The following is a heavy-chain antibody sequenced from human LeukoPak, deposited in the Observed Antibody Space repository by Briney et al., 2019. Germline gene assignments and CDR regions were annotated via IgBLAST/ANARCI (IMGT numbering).Heavy chain of an antibody. Sequence: GASVKVSCKASGYTFTSYGISWVRQAPGQGLEWMGRINPNSGGTNYAQKFQGRVTMTRDTSISTAYMELSRLRSDDTAVYYCARALYYYDSSGLVGFDYWGQGTLVTVSS. CDR3: ARALYYYDSSGLVGFDY. CDR2: INPNSGGT. CDR1: GYTFTSYG. V-gene: IGHV1-2*06. D-gene: IGHD3-22*01. J-gene: IGHJ4*02.